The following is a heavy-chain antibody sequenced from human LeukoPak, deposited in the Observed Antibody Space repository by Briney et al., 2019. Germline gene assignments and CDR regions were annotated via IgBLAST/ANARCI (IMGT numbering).Heavy chain of an antibody. Sequence: GESLKISCKRSGYRFTSYWIGWVRQMPGKGLEWMGIIYPGDSDTRYSSSFQGQVTISADKSISTAYLQWSSLKASDTAIYYCARRGYSSEEYDYWGQGTLVTVSS. V-gene: IGHV5-51*01. J-gene: IGHJ4*02. CDR3: ARRGYSSEEYDY. CDR1: GYRFTSYW. D-gene: IGHD5-18*01. CDR2: IYPGDSDT.